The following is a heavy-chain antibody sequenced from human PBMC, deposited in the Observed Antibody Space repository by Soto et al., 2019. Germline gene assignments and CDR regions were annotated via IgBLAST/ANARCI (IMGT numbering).Heavy chain of an antibody. J-gene: IGHJ4*02. V-gene: IGHV3-66*01. Sequence: PGGSLRVSCAAAGFTVSSNCMSWVRQAPGKGLEWVSHIYSGGNTYYADSVKDRFTISRDSSKNTLYLQMTFLRAEDTAVYYCATSPLGYGDYHYWGQGTLVTVSS. D-gene: IGHD4-17*01. CDR2: IYSGGNT. CDR1: GFTVSSNC. CDR3: ATSPLGYGDYHY.